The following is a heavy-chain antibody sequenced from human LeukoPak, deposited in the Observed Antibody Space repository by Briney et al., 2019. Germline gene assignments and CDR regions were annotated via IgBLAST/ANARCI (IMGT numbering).Heavy chain of an antibody. V-gene: IGHV3-7*03. CDR2: IKQDGSEK. D-gene: IGHD6-13*01. Sequence: PGGSLRLSCAASGFTFSNLWMSWVRQAPVKGLKWVANIKQDGSEKYYVDSVKGRFTISRDNAQNSLYLQMNSLRAEDTAIYYCATSTAAAGTDWGQGTLVTVSS. J-gene: IGHJ4*02. CDR1: GFTFSNLW. CDR3: ATSTAAAGTD.